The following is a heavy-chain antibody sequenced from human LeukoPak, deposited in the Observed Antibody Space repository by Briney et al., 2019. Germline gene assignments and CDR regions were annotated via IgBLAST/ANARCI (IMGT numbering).Heavy chain of an antibody. CDR3: ARDVSVRGVINYFDS. CDR1: GFTFSSYG. Sequence: GRSLRLSCAASGFTFSSYGMHWVRQAPGKGLEGVAVIWYDGSNRYYADSVKGRFTISRDNSKNTLYLQMNSLRAEDTAVYYCARDVSVRGVINYFDSWGQGTLVTVSS. D-gene: IGHD3-10*01. V-gene: IGHV3-33*01. J-gene: IGHJ4*02. CDR2: IWYDGSNR.